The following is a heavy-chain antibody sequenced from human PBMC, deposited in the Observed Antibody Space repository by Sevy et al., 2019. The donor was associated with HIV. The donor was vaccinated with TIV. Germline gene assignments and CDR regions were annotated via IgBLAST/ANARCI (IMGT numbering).Heavy chain of an antibody. D-gene: IGHD3-10*01. CDR2: IYTTGST. Sequence: SGTLSLTCTVSGGSIRSGTYYWNWIRQPAGKRLEWIGRIYTTGSTDYNPSLKSRVTISVDTSKNQFSLTLSSVTAADTAVYYCARSMVRGNTPHLDTFHYWGQGTLVTVSS. CDR3: ARSMVRGNTPHLDTFHY. V-gene: IGHV4-61*02. J-gene: IGHJ4*02. CDR1: GGSIRSGTYY.